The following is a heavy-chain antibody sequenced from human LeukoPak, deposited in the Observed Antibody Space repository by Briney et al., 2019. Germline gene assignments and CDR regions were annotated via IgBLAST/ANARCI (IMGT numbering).Heavy chain of an antibody. CDR1: GFIFQSFG. Sequence: GGSLRLSCAASGFIFQSFGMSWVRQAPGKGLEWVSGINWNGVTIGYADSVKGRFTISRDNAKNSLYLQMNSLRAEDTAFYYCARTGLGHCSTTSCYAGYYYYYTDVWGKGTTVTVSS. D-gene: IGHD2-2*01. CDR2: INWNGVTI. V-gene: IGHV3-20*04. J-gene: IGHJ6*03. CDR3: ARTGLGHCSTTSCYAGYYYYYTDV.